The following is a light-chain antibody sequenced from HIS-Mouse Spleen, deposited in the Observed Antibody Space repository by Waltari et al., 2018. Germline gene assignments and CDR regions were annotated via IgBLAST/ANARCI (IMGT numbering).Light chain of an antibody. CDR2: DAS. J-gene: IGKJ3*01. CDR1: QIVSSY. CDR3: QQRSNWPIFT. V-gene: IGKV3-11*01. Sequence: EIVLTQSTATLSLSPGERATLSCRASQIVSSYLAWYQQKPGQAPRLLIYDASNRATGIPARFSGSGSGTDFTLTISSLEPEDFAVYYCQQRSNWPIFTFGPGTKVDIK.